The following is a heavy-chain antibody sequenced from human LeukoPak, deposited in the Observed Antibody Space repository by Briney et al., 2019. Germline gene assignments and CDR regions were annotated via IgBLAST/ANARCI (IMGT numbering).Heavy chain of an antibody. Sequence: SGGSLRLSCAASGFTFYDYAMNWVRQVPGKGLEWVSGINWNGGSTGYADSVKGRFTISRDNAKNSLYLQMNSLRAEDTALYYCARAGYTYVSPMTDYWGQGTLVTVSS. CDR1: GFTFYDYA. V-gene: IGHV3-20*04. CDR2: INWNGGST. J-gene: IGHJ4*02. D-gene: IGHD5-18*01. CDR3: ARAGYTYVSPMTDY.